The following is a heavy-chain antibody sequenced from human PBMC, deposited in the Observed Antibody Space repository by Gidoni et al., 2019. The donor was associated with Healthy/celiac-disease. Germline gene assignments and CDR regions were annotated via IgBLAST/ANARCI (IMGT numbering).Heavy chain of an antibody. J-gene: IGHJ4*02. D-gene: IGHD6-6*01. CDR2: ISYDGSNK. CDR1: GFTFSSYG. CDR3: VKWKGSSH. Sequence: QVQLVESGGGVVQPGRSLRLSCAASGFTFSSYGMHWVRQAPGKGLEWVAVISYDGSNKYYADSVKGRFTISRDNSKNTLYLQMNSLRAEDTAVYYCVKWKGSSHWGQGTLVTVSS. V-gene: IGHV3-30*18.